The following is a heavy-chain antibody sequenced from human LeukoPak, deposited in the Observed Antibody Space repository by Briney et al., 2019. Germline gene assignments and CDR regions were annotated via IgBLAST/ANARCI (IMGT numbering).Heavy chain of an antibody. J-gene: IGHJ4*02. CDR1: GGSFSGYY. CDR3: ARWQFILVDDSSGYYSH. Sequence: SETLSLTCAVYGGSFSGYYWSWIRQPPGKGLEWIGEINHSGSTNYNPSLKGRVTISVDTSKNQFSLKLSSVTAADTAVYYCARWQFILVDDSSGYYSHWGQGTLVTVSS. D-gene: IGHD3-22*01. CDR2: INHSGST. V-gene: IGHV4-34*01.